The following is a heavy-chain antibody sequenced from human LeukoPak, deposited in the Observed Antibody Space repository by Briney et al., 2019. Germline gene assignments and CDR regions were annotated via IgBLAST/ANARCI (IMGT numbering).Heavy chain of an antibody. CDR1: GFTLNNAW. CDR2: IKSKTDGGTT. V-gene: IGHV3-15*01. J-gene: IGHJ3*02. D-gene: IGHD4-11*01. CDR3: ATPTTTSYAFDI. Sequence: GGSLRLSCAASGFTLNNAWMNWVRQAPGKGLEWVGRIKSKTDGGTTDYAAPAKGRFTISRDDSKNTLYLQMNSLKTEDTAVYYCATPTTTSYAFDIWGQGTMVTVSS.